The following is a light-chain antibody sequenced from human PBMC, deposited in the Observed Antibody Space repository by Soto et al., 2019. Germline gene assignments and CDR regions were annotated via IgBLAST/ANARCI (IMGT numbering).Light chain of an antibody. V-gene: IGLV2-23*01. CDR1: SSDVGNYNL. CDR3: CSYAGSNTYV. CDR2: EGS. Sequence: QSALTQPASVSGSPGQSITISCTGTSSDVGNYNLVSWCQHHPGKAPKVMIYEGSKRPSGVSHRFSGFKSGNTASLTISGLQAEDEADYHCCSYAGSNTYVFGTGPKVTVL. J-gene: IGLJ1*01.